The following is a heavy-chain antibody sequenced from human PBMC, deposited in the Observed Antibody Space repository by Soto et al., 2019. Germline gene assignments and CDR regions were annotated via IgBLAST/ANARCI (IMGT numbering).Heavy chain of an antibody. Sequence: QVQLQESGPGLVKPSQTLSLTCTVSGGSISSGDYYWSWIRQPPGKGLEWIGYIYYSGSTYYNSSLKSRVTISVDTSKNQFSLKLSSVTAADTAVYYCARQATILRYFDWLYNFDYWGQGTLVTVSS. V-gene: IGHV4-30-4*01. CDR2: IYYSGST. D-gene: IGHD3-9*01. CDR1: GGSISSGDYY. CDR3: ARQATILRYFDWLYNFDY. J-gene: IGHJ4*02.